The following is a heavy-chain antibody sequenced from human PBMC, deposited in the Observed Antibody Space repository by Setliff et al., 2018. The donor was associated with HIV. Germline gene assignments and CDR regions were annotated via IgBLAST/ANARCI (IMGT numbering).Heavy chain of an antibody. CDR1: GYTFTYRY. J-gene: IGHJ3*02. CDR3: ASRNMGSGFPQGESAFDI. V-gene: IGHV1-45*02. D-gene: IGHD6-19*01. Sequence: SVKVSCKASGYTFTYRYLHWVRQAPGQAPEWMGWITPFNGNTNYAQKFQDRVTITRDRSMSTAYMGLSGLRSEDTAMYYCASRNMGSGFPQGESAFDIWGQGTMVTVSS. CDR2: ITPFNGNT.